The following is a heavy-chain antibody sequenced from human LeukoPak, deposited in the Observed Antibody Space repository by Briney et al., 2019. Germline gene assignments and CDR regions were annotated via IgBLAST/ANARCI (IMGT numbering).Heavy chain of an antibody. CDR2: INHSGST. V-gene: IGHV4-34*01. J-gene: IGHJ4*02. CDR3: ARARNYYDSSGYSFLDY. CDR1: GGSFSGYY. Sequence: SETLSLTCAVYGGSFSGYYWSWIRQPPGKGLEWIGEINHSGSTNYNPSLKSRVTISVDTSKNQFSLKLSSVTAADTAVYYCARARNYYDSSGYSFLDYWGQGTLVTVSS. D-gene: IGHD3-22*01.